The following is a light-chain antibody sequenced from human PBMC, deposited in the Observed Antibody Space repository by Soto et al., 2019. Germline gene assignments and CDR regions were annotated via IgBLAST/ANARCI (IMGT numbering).Light chain of an antibody. CDR1: SSDVGGYNY. J-gene: IGLJ2*01. V-gene: IGLV2-8*01. CDR2: EVS. CDR3: SSHAGSNKYVI. Sequence: QSALTQPPSASGSPGQSVTISCTGSSSDVGGYNYVSWYQQHPGKAPKLMIYEVSKRPSGVPDRFSGSKSGNTASLTVSGLQAEDEDDYYCSSHAGSNKYVIFGGGTKLTVL.